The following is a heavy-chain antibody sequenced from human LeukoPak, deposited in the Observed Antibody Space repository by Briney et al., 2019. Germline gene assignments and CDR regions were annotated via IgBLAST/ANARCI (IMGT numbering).Heavy chain of an antibody. V-gene: IGHV1-2*04. D-gene: IGHD6-6*01. CDR3: AREGAHSSSFDY. CDR2: INPNSGGT. Sequence: ASVKVSCKASGYTFTSYGISWVRQAPGQGLEWMGWINPNSGGTNYAQKFQGWVTMTRDTSISTAYMELSRLISDDTAVYYCAREGAHSSSFDYWGQGTLVTVSS. J-gene: IGHJ4*02. CDR1: GYTFTSYG.